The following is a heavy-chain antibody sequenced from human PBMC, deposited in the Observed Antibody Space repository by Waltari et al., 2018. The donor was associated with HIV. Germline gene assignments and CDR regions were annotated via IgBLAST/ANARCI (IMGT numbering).Heavy chain of an antibody. CDR2: IYYSGST. Sequence: QVQLQESGPGLVKPSETLSLTCTVSGGSISSYYWSWIRQPPGKGLEWLGYIYYSGSTNYNPSLKCRVTISVDTSKNQSSLKRSSVTAADTAVYYCARPRGVPAAWGWFDPWRQGTLVTVSS. J-gene: IGHJ5*02. CDR1: GGSISSYY. D-gene: IGHD2-2*01. V-gene: IGHV4-59*01. CDR3: ARPRGVPAAWGWFDP.